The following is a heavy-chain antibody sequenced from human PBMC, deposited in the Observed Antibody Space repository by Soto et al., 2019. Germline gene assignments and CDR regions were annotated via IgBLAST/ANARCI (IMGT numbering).Heavy chain of an antibody. CDR3: ARGRITGTYRYYYGMDV. V-gene: IGHV4-34*01. CDR2: INDSGNI. D-gene: IGHD1-7*01. J-gene: IGHJ6*02. Sequence: SETLSLTCAVYGGSFSGYQWTWIRQTPGKGLEWIGEINDSGNINYNPSLKSRVTILVDTAKKQISLKLSSVTAADTAVYYCARGRITGTYRYYYGMDVWGQGTTVTVSS. CDR1: GGSFSGYQ.